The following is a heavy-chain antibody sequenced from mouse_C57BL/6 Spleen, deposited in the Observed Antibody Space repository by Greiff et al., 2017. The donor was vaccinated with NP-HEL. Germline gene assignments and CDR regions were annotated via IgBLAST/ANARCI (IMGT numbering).Heavy chain of an antibody. J-gene: IGHJ3*01. Sequence: VKLMESGAELVMPGASVKLSCKASGYTFTSYWMHWVKQRPGQGLEWIGEIDPSDSYTNYNQKFKGKSTLTVDKSSSTAYMQLSSLTSEDSAVYYCARRGSSGPGAYWGQGTLVTVSA. CDR3: ARRGSSGPGAY. D-gene: IGHD3-2*02. CDR1: GYTFTSYW. CDR2: IDPSDSYT. V-gene: IGHV1-69*01.